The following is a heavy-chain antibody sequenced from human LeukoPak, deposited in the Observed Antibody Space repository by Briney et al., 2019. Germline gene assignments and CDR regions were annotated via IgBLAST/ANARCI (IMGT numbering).Heavy chain of an antibody. D-gene: IGHD1-14*01. CDR1: GYTFSSYD. Sequence: ASVKVSCKASGYTFSSYDINWVRQATGQGLEWMGWVSPNSGNAGYAQKFRGRVTMTRNTSISTAYMELSSLRSEDTAVYYCAREKPGGYWGQGTLVTVSS. CDR2: VSPNSGNA. V-gene: IGHV1-8*01. J-gene: IGHJ4*02. CDR3: AREKPGGY.